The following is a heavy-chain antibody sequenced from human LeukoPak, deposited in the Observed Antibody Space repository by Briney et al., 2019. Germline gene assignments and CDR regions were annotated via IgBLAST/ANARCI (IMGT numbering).Heavy chain of an antibody. CDR2: IYYSGST. J-gene: IGHJ4*02. D-gene: IGHD1/OR15-1a*01. CDR3: ARLQNNGSLDY. V-gene: IGHV4-31*03. CDR1: GGSISSGGYY. Sequence: PSQTLSLICTVSGGSISSGGYYWSWIRQHPGKGLEWIGYIYYSGSTYYNPSLKSRVTISVDTSKNQFSLKLSSVTAADTAVYYCARLQNNGSLDYWGKGTLVTVSS.